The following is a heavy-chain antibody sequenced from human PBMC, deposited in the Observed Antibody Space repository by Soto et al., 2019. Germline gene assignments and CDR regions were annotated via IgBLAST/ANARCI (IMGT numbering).Heavy chain of an antibody. Sequence: GGSLRLSCAASGFTFSSYSMNWVRQAPGKGLEWVSSISSSSSYIYYADSVKGRFTISRDNAKNSLYLQMNSLRAEDTAVYYCARVPVIGWGEDYWGQGTLVTVSS. J-gene: IGHJ4*02. D-gene: IGHD2-21*01. CDR1: GFTFSSYS. CDR2: ISSSSSYI. CDR3: ARVPVIGWGEDY. V-gene: IGHV3-21*01.